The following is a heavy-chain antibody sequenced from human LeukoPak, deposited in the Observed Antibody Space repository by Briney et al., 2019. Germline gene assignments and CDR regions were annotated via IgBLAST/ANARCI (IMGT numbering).Heavy chain of an antibody. V-gene: IGHV4-59*02. J-gene: IGHJ4*02. Sequence: SETLSLTCTVSGASVRGYYWSWIRQPPGKGLEWLGYIHYTGNTDYNPSLTSRVTMSVDTSKNQFSLMLTSVTAADTAVYYCARGYGSGSYNNFNKWGQGLLVAVSS. D-gene: IGHD3-10*01. CDR1: GASVRGYY. CDR3: ARGYGSGSYNNFNK. CDR2: IHYTGNT.